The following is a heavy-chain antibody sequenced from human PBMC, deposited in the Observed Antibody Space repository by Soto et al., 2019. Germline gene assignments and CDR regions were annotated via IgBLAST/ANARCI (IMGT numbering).Heavy chain of an antibody. D-gene: IGHD2-8*02. CDR3: ARDKITGRFDY. CDR1: GGSFSGYF. CDR2: INHDGST. J-gene: IGHJ4*02. Sequence: SQTLSLTCAAYGGSFSGYFWSWIRQPPGKGLEWIREINHDGSTNYNPSLKSLVTISVDTSKNQFSLKLTSVTAADTAVYYCARDKITGRFDYWGQGTLVTVSS. V-gene: IGHV4-34*01.